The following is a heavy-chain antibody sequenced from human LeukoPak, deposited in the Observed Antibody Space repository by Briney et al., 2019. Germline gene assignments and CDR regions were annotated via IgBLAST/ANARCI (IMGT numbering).Heavy chain of an antibody. CDR3: ARYYDSSGLDY. V-gene: IGHV3-23*01. J-gene: IGHJ4*02. CDR1: GFTFSSYA. Sequence: GGSLRLSCAASGFTFSSYAMTWVRQAPGKGLEWVSGISGSGGNTYYADSVKGRFTISRDNSKNTLYLQMNSLRAEDTAVYYCARYYDSSGLDYWGQGTLVTVSS. D-gene: IGHD3-22*01. CDR2: ISGSGGNT.